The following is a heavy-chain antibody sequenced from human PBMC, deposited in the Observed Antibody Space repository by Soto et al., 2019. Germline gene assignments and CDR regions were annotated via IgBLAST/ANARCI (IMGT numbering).Heavy chain of an antibody. J-gene: IGHJ1*01. CDR2: IYDSGST. CDR3: ARDLGDRSGGSCYVGYFKD. CDR1: GVSISRGRYY. D-gene: IGHD2-15*01. Sequence: PXETLSVTCTDSGVSISRGRYYWRWIRQHPGKVLEWIGYIYDSGSTYYNPSLKSRVTISVDTSKNQVSLKLSSVTAADTAVYYCARDLGDRSGGSCYVGYFKDSAQPTLVTVSS. V-gene: IGHV4-31*03.